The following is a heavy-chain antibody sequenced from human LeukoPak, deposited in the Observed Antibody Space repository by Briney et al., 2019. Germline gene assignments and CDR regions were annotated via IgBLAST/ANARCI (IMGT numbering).Heavy chain of an antibody. CDR2: IYYRGST. J-gene: IGHJ4*02. D-gene: IGHD2-15*01. Sequence: SETLSLTCTVSGGSISSYYWSWIRQPPGKGLEWIGYIYYRGSTNYNPSLKSRVTISVDTSKNQFSLKLSSVTAADTAVYYCARGSQSLGYCSGGSCRAKIFDYWGQGTLVTVSS. V-gene: IGHV4-59*12. CDR3: ARGSQSLGYCSGGSCRAKIFDY. CDR1: GGSISSYY.